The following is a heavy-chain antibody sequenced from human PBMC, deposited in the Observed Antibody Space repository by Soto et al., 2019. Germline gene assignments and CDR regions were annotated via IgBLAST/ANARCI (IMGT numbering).Heavy chain of an antibody. J-gene: IGHJ6*02. V-gene: IGHV1-69*13. CDR2: IIPIFGTA. CDR1: GGTFSSYA. CDR3: ARGLGEKLVGYYSYAMDV. D-gene: IGHD3-10*01. Sequence: ASVKVSCKASGGTFSSYAISWVRQAPGQGLEWMGGIIPIFGTANYAQKFQGRVTITADESTSTAYMELSSLRSEDTAVYYCARGLGEKLVGYYSYAMDVWGQGTTVTVS.